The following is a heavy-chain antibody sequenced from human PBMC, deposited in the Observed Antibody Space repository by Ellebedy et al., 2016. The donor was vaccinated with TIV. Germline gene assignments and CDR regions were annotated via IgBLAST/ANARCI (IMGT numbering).Heavy chain of an antibody. D-gene: IGHD3-22*01. J-gene: IGHJ4*02. CDR2: ILYSGVT. V-gene: IGHV4-61*08. CDR1: GDFVTSGAYY. Sequence: SETLSLTCAVSGDFVTSGAYYWSWIRQPPGTGLEWIGYILYSGVTSYKPSLLGRVTMSVDTAKNQFSLNLSSVTAADTAVYYCARDSPAYYNTRGFEFWGQGILVTVSS. CDR3: ARDSPAYYNTRGFEF.